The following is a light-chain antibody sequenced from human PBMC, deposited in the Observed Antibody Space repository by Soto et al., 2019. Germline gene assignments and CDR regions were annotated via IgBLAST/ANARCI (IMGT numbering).Light chain of an antibody. CDR1: QSVRSN. V-gene: IGKV3-15*01. Sequence: DIILSQSPDTLSVSPGERVTLSCRASQSVRSNLAWYQQKPGQAPRLLIYEASTRATGVPTRFSGSGSGTDFTLTITSLQSEDVAVYFCHQYTEYLKVFGQGIKVDIK. CDR3: HQYTEYLKV. CDR2: EAS. J-gene: IGKJ2*01.